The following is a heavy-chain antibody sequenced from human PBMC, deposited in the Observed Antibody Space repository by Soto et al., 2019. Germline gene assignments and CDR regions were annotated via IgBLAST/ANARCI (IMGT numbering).Heavy chain of an antibody. CDR2: ISGSGGST. D-gene: IGHD3-3*01. CDR1: GFTFSSYS. J-gene: IGHJ6*02. V-gene: IGHV3-23*01. Sequence: PGGSLRLSCAASGFTFSSYSMSWVRQAPGKGLEWVSAISGSGGSTYYANPVKGRFTISRDNSKNTLYLQMNSLRAEDTAVYYCAKDDSASLDYYYYYGMDVWGQGTTVTVSS. CDR3: AKDDSASLDYYYYYGMDV.